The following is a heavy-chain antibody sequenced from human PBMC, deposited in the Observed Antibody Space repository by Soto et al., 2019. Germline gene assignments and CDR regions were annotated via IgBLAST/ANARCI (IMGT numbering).Heavy chain of an antibody. CDR2: ISAYNGNT. D-gene: IGHD3-3*01. CDR1: GYTFTSYG. CDR3: ARTRGELWGDYDFWSGYYMDV. J-gene: IGHJ6*03. Sequence: GASVKVSCKASGYTFTSYGISWVRQAPGEGLEWMGWISAYNGNTNYAQKLQGRVTMTTDTCTSTAYMELRSPGPDDTAVYYCARTRGELWGDYDFWSGYYMDVWGKGTTVTVSS. V-gene: IGHV1-18*01.